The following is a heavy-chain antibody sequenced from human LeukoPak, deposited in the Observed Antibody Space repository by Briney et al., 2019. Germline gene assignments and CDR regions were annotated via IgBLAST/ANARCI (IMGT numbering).Heavy chain of an antibody. D-gene: IGHD3-9*01. V-gene: IGHV1-2*04. J-gene: IGHJ4*02. Sequence: ASVKVSCKASGYTFTDSYMDWARRAPGQGLEWMGWINPNSGDTNYAQKFQGWVTMTRDTSISTAYMELSRLRSDDTAVYYCARATLTGPLDYWGQGTLVTVSS. CDR2: INPNSGDT. CDR1: GYTFTDSY. CDR3: ARATLTGPLDY.